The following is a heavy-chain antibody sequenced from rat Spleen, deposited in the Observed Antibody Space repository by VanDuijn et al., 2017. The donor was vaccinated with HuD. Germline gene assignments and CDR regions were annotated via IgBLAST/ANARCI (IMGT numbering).Heavy chain of an antibody. CDR2: IWTGGST. D-gene: IGHD1-5*01. Sequence: QVQLKESGPGLVQPSQTLSLTCTVSGFSLTSYNVHWVRQPTGKGLEWMGVIWTGGSTDYNSALKSRLSISRDTPKNQVFLKMNSLQTEDTAIYFCSRDEYRNNWGFAYWGQGTLVTVSS. CDR3: SRDEYRNNWGFAY. CDR1: GFSLTSYN. J-gene: IGHJ3*01. V-gene: IGHV2-30*01.